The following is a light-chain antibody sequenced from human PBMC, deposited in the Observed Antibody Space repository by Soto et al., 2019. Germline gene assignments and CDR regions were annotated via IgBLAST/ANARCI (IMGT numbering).Light chain of an antibody. CDR3: IVWDDSLRGRL. V-gene: IGLV1-47*01. J-gene: IGLJ2*01. CDR1: SSNIESNY. Sequence: QSVVTQPPSASGTPGERVTLTFPGSSSNIESNYVYWYQQVPGTAPRLLIYRNDQRPSGVPDRFSGSKSGASASLTISALRSEDEADYYCIVWDDSLRGRLFGGGTKLTV. CDR2: RND.